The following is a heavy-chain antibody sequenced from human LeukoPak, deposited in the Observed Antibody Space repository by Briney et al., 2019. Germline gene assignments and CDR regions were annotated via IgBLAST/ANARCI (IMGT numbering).Heavy chain of an antibody. Sequence: PGGSLRLSCAVSGFTVSTNYMSWVRQAPGKGLEWVSILYSGGDIYYADSVKGRFTISRDNSGNTLYLQMNTLRVEDSAVYYCARDRAPPTSWYFDLWGRGTLVTVSS. D-gene: IGHD3-10*01. CDR1: GFTVSTNY. V-gene: IGHV3-53*01. CDR2: LYSGGDI. J-gene: IGHJ2*01. CDR3: ARDRAPPTSWYFDL.